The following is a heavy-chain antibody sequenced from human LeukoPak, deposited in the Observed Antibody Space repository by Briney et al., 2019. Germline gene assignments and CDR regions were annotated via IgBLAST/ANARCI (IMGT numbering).Heavy chain of an antibody. D-gene: IGHD3-16*01. Sequence: ASVKVSCKTSGYTFTSYYMHWVRQAPGQGLEXMGIINPSGGSTSYAQKFQGRVTMTRDTPTSTVYMELSSLRSEDTAVYYCARESPGGLGFDPWGQGTLVTVSS. CDR1: GYTFTSYY. CDR3: ARESPGGLGFDP. V-gene: IGHV1-46*01. J-gene: IGHJ5*02. CDR2: INPSGGST.